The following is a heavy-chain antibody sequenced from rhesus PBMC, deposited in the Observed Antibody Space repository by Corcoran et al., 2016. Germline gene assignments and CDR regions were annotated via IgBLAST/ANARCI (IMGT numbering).Heavy chain of an antibody. CDR3: ARAITNFPGFDY. V-gene: IGHV2S1*01. J-gene: IGHJ4*01. CDR2: IYWDDDK. Sequence: QVTLKESGPALVKPTQTLTLTCTFSGFSLSTSGMGVGWIRQPPGKALEWLASIYWDDDKYYRTSLKSRLTISKDTSKHQVVLTMTNMDPVDTATYYCARAITNFPGFDYWGQGVLVTVSS. D-gene: IGHD3-3*01. CDR1: GFSLSTSGMG.